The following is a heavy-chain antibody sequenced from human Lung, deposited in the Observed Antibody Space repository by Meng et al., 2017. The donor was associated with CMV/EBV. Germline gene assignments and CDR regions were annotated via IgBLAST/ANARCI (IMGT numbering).Heavy chain of an antibody. CDR2: INPNSGGT. CDR3: ARDGIALRQQRVLYGMDV. J-gene: IGHJ6*02. CDR1: GYTFTGYD. V-gene: IGHV1-2*02. D-gene: IGHD6-13*01. Sequence: ASVKVSCKASGYTFTGYDMHWVRQAPGQGLEWMGWINPNSGGTNYAQKFQGRVTMTRDTSISTAYMELSRVKSDDTAVYYCARDGIALRQQRVLYGMDVWGRGTTVTVSS.